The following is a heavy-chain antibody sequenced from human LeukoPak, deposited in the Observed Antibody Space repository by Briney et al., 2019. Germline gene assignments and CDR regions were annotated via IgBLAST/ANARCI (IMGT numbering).Heavy chain of an antibody. J-gene: IGHJ4*02. Sequence: SVKVSCKASGGTFSSYAISWVRQAPGQGLEWMGRIIPILGIANYAQKFQGRVTITADESTSTAYMELSSLRSEDTAVYYCASIDGRSSPGVDYWGQGTLVTVSS. CDR3: ASIDGRSSPGVDY. V-gene: IGHV1-69*04. CDR1: GGTFSSYA. D-gene: IGHD6-6*01. CDR2: IIPILGIA.